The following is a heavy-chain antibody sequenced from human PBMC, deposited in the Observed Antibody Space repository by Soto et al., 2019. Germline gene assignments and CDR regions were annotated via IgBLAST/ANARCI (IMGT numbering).Heavy chain of an antibody. Sequence: SETLSLTCTVSGGSVSSSTYYWSWIRQPPGKGLDWIAYIYYSGTTNYNPSLESRVTISLDTSKNQFSLKLTSVTAADTAVYYCARVLHYGMDVWGQGTTVTVSS. V-gene: IGHV4-61*01. J-gene: IGHJ6*02. CDR3: ARVLHYGMDV. CDR2: IYYSGTT. CDR1: GGSVSSSTYY. D-gene: IGHD1-26*01.